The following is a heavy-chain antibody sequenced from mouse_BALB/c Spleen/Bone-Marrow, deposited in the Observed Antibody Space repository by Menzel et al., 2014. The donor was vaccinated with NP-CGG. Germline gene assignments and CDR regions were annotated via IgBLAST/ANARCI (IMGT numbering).Heavy chain of an antibody. CDR1: GFNIKDTY. CDR2: IDPANGNT. Sequence: VQLQQSGAELVKPGASVKLSCTASGFNIKDTYMHWVKQRPEQGPEWIGRIDPANGNTKYDPKFQGKATITADTSSNTAYLQLSSLTSEDTAVYYCASYYYGSYGFAYWGQGTLVTVSA. CDR3: ASYYYGSYGFAY. D-gene: IGHD1-1*01. J-gene: IGHJ3*01. V-gene: IGHV14-3*02.